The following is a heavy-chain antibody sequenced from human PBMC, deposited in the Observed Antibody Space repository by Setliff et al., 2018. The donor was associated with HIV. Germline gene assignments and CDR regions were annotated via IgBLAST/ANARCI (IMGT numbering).Heavy chain of an antibody. CDR2: INPDSRGT. CDR1: GYAFTDYS. Sequence: GASVKVSCKTSGYAFTDYSIHWVRQAPGQGLEWVGRINPDSRGTNYAQTFQGRVTMTRDTSVSTAYMELSRLKSDDTAVFYCARGVKGMATTGKYYFDYWGQGTLVTVSS. J-gene: IGHJ4*02. D-gene: IGHD1-1*01. CDR3: ARGVKGMATTGKYYFDY. V-gene: IGHV1-2*06.